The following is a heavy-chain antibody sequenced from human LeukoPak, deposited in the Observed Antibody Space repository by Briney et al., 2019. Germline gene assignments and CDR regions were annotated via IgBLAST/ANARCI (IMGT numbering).Heavy chain of an antibody. Sequence: SETLSLTCTVSGGSISSYYWSWIRQPPGKGLELIGYIYYSGSTNYNPSLKSRVTISVDTSENQFSLKLSSVTAADTAVYYCASAVAGTFFDYWGQGTLVTVSS. V-gene: IGHV4-59*01. CDR2: IYYSGST. J-gene: IGHJ4*02. CDR1: GGSISSYY. D-gene: IGHD6-19*01. CDR3: ASAVAGTFFDY.